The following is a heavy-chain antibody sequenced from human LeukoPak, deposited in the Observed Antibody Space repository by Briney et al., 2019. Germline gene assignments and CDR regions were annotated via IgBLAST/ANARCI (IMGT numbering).Heavy chain of an antibody. Sequence: SETLSLTCAVYGGSFSGYYWSWIRQPPGKGLEWIGEINHSGSTNYNPSLKSRVTTSVDTSKNQFTLKVSSVTAADTAVYYCARSNWDSNVGIDYWGQGILVIVSS. CDR2: INHSGST. D-gene: IGHD1-7*01. V-gene: IGHV4-34*01. J-gene: IGHJ4*02. CDR3: ARSNWDSNVGIDY. CDR1: GGSFSGYY.